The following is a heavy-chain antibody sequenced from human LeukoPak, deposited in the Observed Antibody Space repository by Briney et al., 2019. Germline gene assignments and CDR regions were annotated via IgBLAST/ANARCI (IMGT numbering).Heavy chain of an antibody. Sequence: PGGSLRHSCAASRFTFSSYGMHWVRQAPGKGLEWVAVISYDGNNRYYADSVKGRFTISRYNSKNTLYLQMNSLRAEDTAVYYCTKVKGEVIGAFDIWGQGTMVTVSS. CDR3: TKVKGEVIGAFDI. J-gene: IGHJ3*02. V-gene: IGHV3-30*18. CDR2: ISYDGNNR. D-gene: IGHD3-16*01. CDR1: RFTFSSYG.